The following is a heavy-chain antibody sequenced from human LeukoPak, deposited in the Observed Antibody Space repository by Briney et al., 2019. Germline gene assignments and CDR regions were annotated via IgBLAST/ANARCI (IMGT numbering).Heavy chain of an antibody. CDR2: INHSGST. V-gene: IGHV4-34*01. CDR1: GGSFSGYY. D-gene: IGHD2-8*01. CDR3: ARGGVYGVDWFDP. Sequence: KPSETLSLTCAVYGGSFSGYYWSWIRQPPGKGREWIGEINHSGSTNYNPSLKSRVTISVDTSKNQFSLKLSSVTAADTAVYYCARGGVYGVDWFDPWGQGTLVTVSS. J-gene: IGHJ5*02.